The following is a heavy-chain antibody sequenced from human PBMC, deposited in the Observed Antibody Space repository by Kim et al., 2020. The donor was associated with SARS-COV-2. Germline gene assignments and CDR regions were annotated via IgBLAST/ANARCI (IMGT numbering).Heavy chain of an antibody. D-gene: IGHD2-2*01. V-gene: IGHV4-30-2*05. J-gene: IGHJ4*02. Sequence: YNPSLKSRVTISVDTSTNQFSLKLSSVTAADTAGYYWAREIVVVPAAIVWGQGTLVTVSS. CDR3: AREIVVVPAAIV.